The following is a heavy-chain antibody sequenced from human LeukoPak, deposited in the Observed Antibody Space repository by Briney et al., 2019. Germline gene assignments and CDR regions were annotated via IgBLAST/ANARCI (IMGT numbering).Heavy chain of an antibody. CDR2: INHSGST. D-gene: IGHD2-2*01. J-gene: IGHJ6*02. CDR1: GGSFSGYY. V-gene: IGHV4-34*01. Sequence: PSETLSLTCAVYGGSFSGYYWSWIRQPPGKGLEWIGEINHSGSTNYNPSLKGRVTISVDTSKNQFSLKLSSVTAADTAVYYCARRTSYYYYGMDVWGQGTTVTVSS. CDR3: ARRTSYYYYGMDV.